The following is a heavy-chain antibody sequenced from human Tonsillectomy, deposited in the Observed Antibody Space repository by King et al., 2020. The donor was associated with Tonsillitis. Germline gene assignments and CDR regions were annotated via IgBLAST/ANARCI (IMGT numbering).Heavy chain of an antibody. V-gene: IGHV1-18*01. CDR1: GYTFTTYG. CDR3: ARELPTQGAGENFYFYFMDV. J-gene: IGHJ6*03. CDR2: ISGRNGNT. D-gene: IGHD3-16*01. Sequence: QLVQSGAEVKKPGASVKVSCKASGYTFTTYGISWVRQAPGQGLEWMGWISGRNGNTYYAQKFQGRVTMTTETSTTTAYMELRSLRSDDTAMYYCARELPTQGAGENFYFYFMDVWGKGTTVTVSS.